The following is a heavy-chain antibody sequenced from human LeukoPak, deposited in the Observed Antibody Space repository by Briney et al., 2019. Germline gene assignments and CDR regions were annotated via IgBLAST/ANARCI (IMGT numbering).Heavy chain of an antibody. CDR2: INHSGST. CDR1: GFTFSAYW. D-gene: IGHD3-16*01. V-gene: IGHV4-34*01. Sequence: GPLSPSCAASGFTFSAYWMSWTRKPPGKGLKWIGEINHSGSTNYNPSLKSRVTLSVDTSTNQFSLKLRSVTAADTAVYYCARFNVTLFGNLYHREFDYWGQGVLVIVSS. CDR3: ARFNVTLFGNLYHREFDY. J-gene: IGHJ4*02.